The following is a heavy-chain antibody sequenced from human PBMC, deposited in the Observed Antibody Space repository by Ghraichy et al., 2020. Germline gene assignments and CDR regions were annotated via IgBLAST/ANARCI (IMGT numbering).Heavy chain of an antibody. CDR1: GGSFSGYY. V-gene: IGHV4-34*01. CDR2: INHSGST. Sequence: SETLSLTCAVYGGSFSGYYWSWIRQPPGKGLEWIGEINHSGSTNYNPSLKSRVTISVDTSKNQFSLKLSSVTAADTAVYYCARGRRFTIFGPRGNFDYWGQGTLVTVSS. CDR3: ARGRRFTIFGPRGNFDY. J-gene: IGHJ4*02. D-gene: IGHD3-3*01.